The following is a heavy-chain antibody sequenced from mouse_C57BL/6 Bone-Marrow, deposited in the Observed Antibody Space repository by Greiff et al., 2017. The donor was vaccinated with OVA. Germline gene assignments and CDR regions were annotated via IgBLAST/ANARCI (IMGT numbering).Heavy chain of an antibody. CDR3: ARDCNYVRCAY. V-gene: IGHV7-1*01. Sequence: EVQVVESGGGLVQSGRSLRLSCATSGFTFSDFYMEWVRQAPGKGLEWIAASRNKANDYTTEYSASVKGRFIVSRDTSQSILYLQMNALRAEDPDIYYCARDCNYVRCAYGGKGTLVTVSA. J-gene: IGHJ3*01. D-gene: IGHD2-1*01. CDR2: SRNKANDYTT. CDR1: GFTFSDFY.